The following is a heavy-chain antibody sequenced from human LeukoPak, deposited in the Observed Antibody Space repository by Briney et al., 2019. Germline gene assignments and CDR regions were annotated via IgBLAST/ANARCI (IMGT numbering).Heavy chain of an antibody. Sequence: ASVKVSCKASGYTFTGYYMHWVRQAPGQGLEWMGWINPNSGGTNYAQKFQGKVTMTRDTSISTAYMELSRLRSDDTAVYYCAVIFEYSSSSVDYWGQGTLVTVSS. CDR1: GYTFTGYY. V-gene: IGHV1-2*02. CDR2: INPNSGGT. J-gene: IGHJ4*02. CDR3: AVIFEYSSSSVDY. D-gene: IGHD6-6*01.